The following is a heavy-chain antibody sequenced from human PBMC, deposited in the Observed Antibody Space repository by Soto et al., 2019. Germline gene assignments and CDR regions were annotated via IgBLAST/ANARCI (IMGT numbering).Heavy chain of an antibody. CDR2: ISTNGGST. CDR3: VKGEYYYDSSGYYPFDY. J-gene: IGHJ4*02. Sequence: GGSLQLSRSPSVFPFPSFSMHGVPQAPGKGLEYVSSISTNGGSTHYADSAKGRFTISRDNSKNTQYLQMSSLRADDTAVYYCVKGEYYYDSSGYYPFDYWGQGT. D-gene: IGHD3-22*01. V-gene: IGHV3-64D*06. CDR1: VFPFPSFS.